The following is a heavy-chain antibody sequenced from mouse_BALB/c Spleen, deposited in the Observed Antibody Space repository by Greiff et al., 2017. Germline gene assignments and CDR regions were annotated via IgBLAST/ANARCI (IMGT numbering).Heavy chain of an antibody. J-gene: IGHJ4*01. D-gene: IGHD2-4*01. CDR1: GYTFTSYY. V-gene: IGHV1S81*02. Sequence: QVHVKQSGADLVKPGASVKLSCKASGYTFTSYYMYWVQQRPGQGLEWIGEINPSSGGTNFNEKFKSKATLTVDKSSITAYMQLSSLTSEDSAVYYCTRRDDYDKWYAMDYWGQGTSVTVSS. CDR3: TRRDDYDKWYAMDY. CDR2: INPSSGGT.